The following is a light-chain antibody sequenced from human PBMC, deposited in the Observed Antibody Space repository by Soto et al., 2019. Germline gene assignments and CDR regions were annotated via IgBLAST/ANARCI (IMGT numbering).Light chain of an antibody. Sequence: VLCQSPGTLSLSPGERATLSCMASQSVSNNYLAWYQQKPGQAPRLLIYGASNRATGIPDRFSGSGSGTDVTLTISRLEPEDCAVYYCQQYGSSGTFGQRTMVDIK. CDR2: GAS. CDR3: QQYGSSGT. V-gene: IGKV3-20*01. J-gene: IGKJ1*01. CDR1: QSVSNNY.